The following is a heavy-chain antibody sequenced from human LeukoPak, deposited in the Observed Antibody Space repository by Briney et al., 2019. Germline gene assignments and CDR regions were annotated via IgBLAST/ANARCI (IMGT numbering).Heavy chain of an antibody. D-gene: IGHD3-3*01. Sequence: SETLSLTCTVSGGSISIYYWSWIRQPPGKGLEWIGYIYYSGSTNYNPSLKSRVTISVDTSKNQFSLKLSSVTAADTAVYYCARVASYDFWSGYLSFFDYWGQGTLVTVSS. CDR2: IYYSGST. J-gene: IGHJ4*02. CDR1: GGSISIYY. CDR3: ARVASYDFWSGYLSFFDY. V-gene: IGHV4-59*01.